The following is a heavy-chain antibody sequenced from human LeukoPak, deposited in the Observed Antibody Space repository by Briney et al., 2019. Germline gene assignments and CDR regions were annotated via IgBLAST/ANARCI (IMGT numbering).Heavy chain of an antibody. CDR1: GYTFTSYG. CDR3: ARHRELWFGELLYRPMGY. CDR2: ISAYNGNT. D-gene: IGHD3-10*01. J-gene: IGHJ4*02. Sequence: VSVKVSCKASGYTFTSYGISWVRQAPGQGLEWMGWISAYNGNTNYAQKLQGRVTMTTDTSTSTAYMELRSLRSDDTAVYYCARHRELWFGELLYRPMGYWGQGTLVTVSS. V-gene: IGHV1-18*01.